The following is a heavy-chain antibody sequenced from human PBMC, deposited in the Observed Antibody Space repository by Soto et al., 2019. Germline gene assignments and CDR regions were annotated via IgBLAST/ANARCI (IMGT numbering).Heavy chain of an antibody. V-gene: IGHV4-30-4*01. CDR1: GGSITSGDHY. D-gene: IGHD2-2*03. CDR2: IFYTGTT. J-gene: IGHJ4*02. Sequence: QVQLQESGPGLVKPSQTLSLTCTVSGGSITSGDHYWSWIRQPPGKGLEWIGYIFYTGTTDYNPSLMGRLTMSVDTSKNQFSPRLSSVTAADTAVYYCARVGGYCTSTSCYHLDNWGQGTLVTVSS. CDR3: ARVGGYCTSTSCYHLDN.